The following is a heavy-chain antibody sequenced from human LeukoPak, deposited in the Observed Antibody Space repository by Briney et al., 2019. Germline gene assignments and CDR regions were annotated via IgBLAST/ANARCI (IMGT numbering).Heavy chain of an antibody. D-gene: IGHD6-19*01. CDR2: IYYSGST. CDR3: ARNGYSSGLDY. CDR1: GGSISSSSYY. Sequence: PSETLSLTCTVSGGSISSSSYYWSWIRQPPGKGLEWIGYIYYSGSTNYNPSLKSRVTISVDTSKNQFSLKLSSVTAADTAVYYCARNGYSSGLDYWGQGTLVTVSS. V-gene: IGHV4-61*01. J-gene: IGHJ4*02.